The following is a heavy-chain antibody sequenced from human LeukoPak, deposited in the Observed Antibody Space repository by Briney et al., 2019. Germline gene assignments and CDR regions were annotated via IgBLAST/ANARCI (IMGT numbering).Heavy chain of an antibody. Sequence: PGGSLRLSCAAFGFLFRSYEMNWVRQAPGKGLEWVSYISRRGDIIYYADSGKGRFTISRDNAKDSLYLQMNSLRAEDTAVYYCARKGYDTSGSGYAFDIWGLGTMVTVSS. CDR1: GFLFRSYE. CDR3: ARKGYDTSGSGYAFDI. V-gene: IGHV3-48*03. J-gene: IGHJ3*02. D-gene: IGHD3-22*01. CDR2: ISRRGDII.